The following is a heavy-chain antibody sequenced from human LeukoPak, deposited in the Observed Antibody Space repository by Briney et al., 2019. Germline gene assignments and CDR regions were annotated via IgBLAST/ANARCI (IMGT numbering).Heavy chain of an antibody. CDR1: GITASSYW. Sequence: GGSLRLSCAASGITASSYWMHWVRQAPGKGLVWVSRTNSDGTNTNYADSVKGRFSISRDNAKNTLYLQMNSLRADDTAVYYCMVYISGWNWGQGTLVTVSS. D-gene: IGHD6-19*01. V-gene: IGHV3-74*01. CDR3: MVYISGWN. CDR2: TNSDGTNT. J-gene: IGHJ4*02.